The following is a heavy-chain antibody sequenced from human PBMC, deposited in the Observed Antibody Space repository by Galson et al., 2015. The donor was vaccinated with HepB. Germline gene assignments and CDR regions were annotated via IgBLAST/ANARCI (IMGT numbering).Heavy chain of an antibody. CDR3: VKGPGEVRGVYYYYGMDV. CDR1: GFTFSSYA. CDR2: ISSNGGST. Sequence: SLRLSCAASGFTFSSYAMHWVRQAPGKGLEYVSAISSNGGSTYYADSVKGRFTISRDNSKNTLYLQMSSLRAEDTAVYYCVKGPGEVRGVYYYYGMDVWGQGTTVTVSS. J-gene: IGHJ6*02. D-gene: IGHD3-10*01. V-gene: IGHV3-64D*06.